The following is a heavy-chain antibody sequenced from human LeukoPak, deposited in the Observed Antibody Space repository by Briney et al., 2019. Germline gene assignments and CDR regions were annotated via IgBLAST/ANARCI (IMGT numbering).Heavy chain of an antibody. Sequence: SETLSLTCTVSGGSISSYYWSWIGQPPGKGLEWIGYIYYSGSTNSNPSLKSRVTISVDTSKNQFSLKLSSVTAADTAVYYCARRIAAAGRHYNGMDVWGQGTTVTVSS. CDR3: ARRIAAAGRHYNGMDV. CDR1: GGSISSYY. D-gene: IGHD6-13*01. J-gene: IGHJ6*02. CDR2: IYYSGST. V-gene: IGHV4-59*01.